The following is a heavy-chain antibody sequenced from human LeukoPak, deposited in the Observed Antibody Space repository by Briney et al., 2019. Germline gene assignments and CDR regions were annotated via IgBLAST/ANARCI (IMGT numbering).Heavy chain of an antibody. Sequence: GGSLRLSCAASGFTFSNYDMHWVRQTAGKGLEWVSAINTAGETYYPGSARGRFTISREDAKSSLYLQMNSLKTEDTAVYYCTRDLALLWRTSYRYYYYYGMDVWGQGTTVTVSS. CDR3: TRDLALLWRTSYRYYYYYGMDV. CDR2: INTAGET. D-gene: IGHD3-10*01. J-gene: IGHJ6*02. CDR1: GFTFSNYD. V-gene: IGHV3-13*01.